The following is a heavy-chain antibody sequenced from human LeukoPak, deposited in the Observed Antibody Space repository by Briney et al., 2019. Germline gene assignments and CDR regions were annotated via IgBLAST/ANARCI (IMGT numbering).Heavy chain of an antibody. J-gene: IGHJ4*02. D-gene: IGHD5-24*01. CDR2: FFYSGTT. CDR1: GYSIRTSNYY. CDR3: ARHGWVGNNWYYVDY. Sequence: PSETLSLTCIVSGYSIRTSNYYWGWIRQPPGKGLEWIGNFFYSGTTYYNPSLKSRVTISVDTSKNQFSLKLRSVTAADTAVYYCARHGWVGNNWYYVDYWGQGTLSPSPQ. V-gene: IGHV4-39*01.